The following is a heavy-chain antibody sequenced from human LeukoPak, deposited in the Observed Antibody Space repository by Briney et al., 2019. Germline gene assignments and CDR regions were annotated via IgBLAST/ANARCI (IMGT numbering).Heavy chain of an antibody. D-gene: IGHD3-22*01. CDR3: ARHSLDTMIVVVTEFDY. Sequence: PETLSLTCTVSGGSISSSSYYWGWIRQPPGKGLEWLGSIYYSGSTSYNPSLQSRVTISVDTSKNLLSLKLRSVTAADTAVYYCARHSLDTMIVVVTEFDYWGQGTLVTVSS. CDR2: IYYSGST. CDR1: GGSISSSSYY. J-gene: IGHJ4*02. V-gene: IGHV4-39*01.